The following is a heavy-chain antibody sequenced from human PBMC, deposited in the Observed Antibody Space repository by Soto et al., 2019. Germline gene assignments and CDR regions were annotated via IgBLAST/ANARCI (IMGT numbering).Heavy chain of an antibody. CDR3: AHTRAPRIFDY. D-gene: IGHD2-15*01. J-gene: IGHJ4*02. V-gene: IGHV2-5*02. CDR2: VFWDDDK. Sequence: QLTLKESGPTLVKPTQTLTLTCTFSGFSLTTSGVGVGWIRQPPGKALEWLALVFWDDDKRYSPSLKSRLTITKDTSKNQVVLTMTNMDPVDTATYYCAHTRAPRIFDYWGQGTLVTVSS. CDR1: GFSLTTSGVG.